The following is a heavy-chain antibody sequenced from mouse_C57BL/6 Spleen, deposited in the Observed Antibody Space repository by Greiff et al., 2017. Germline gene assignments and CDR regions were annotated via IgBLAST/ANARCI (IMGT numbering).Heavy chain of an antibody. Sequence: QVQLQQSGPELVKPGASVKISCKASGYAFSSSWMNWVKQRPGQGLEWIGRIYPGDGDTNYNGKFKGKATLTADKSSSTAYMQLSSLTSEDSAVYFCALTGTLFAYWGQGTLVTVSA. V-gene: IGHV1-82*01. D-gene: IGHD4-1*01. CDR2: IYPGDGDT. CDR1: GYAFSSSW. CDR3: ALTGTLFAY. J-gene: IGHJ3*01.